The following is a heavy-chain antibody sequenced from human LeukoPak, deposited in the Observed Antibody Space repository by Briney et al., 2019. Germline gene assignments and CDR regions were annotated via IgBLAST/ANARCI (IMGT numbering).Heavy chain of an antibody. D-gene: IGHD6-19*01. V-gene: IGHV3-66*01. J-gene: IGHJ4*02. CDR2: IYGVGST. CDR1: GFTVSSNN. Sequence: GGSLRLSPAASGFTVSSNNISWVRQAPGKGLEWVSIIYGVGSTYYADSVKGRFTISRDNSKNTLYLQMNSLRAEGTALYYCAKGTSVAGTMFTYCGQGTLVTVSS. CDR3: AKGTSVAGTMFTY.